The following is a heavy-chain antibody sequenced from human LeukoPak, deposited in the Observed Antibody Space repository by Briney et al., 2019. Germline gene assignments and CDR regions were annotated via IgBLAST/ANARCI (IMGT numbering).Heavy chain of an antibody. D-gene: IGHD6-13*01. J-gene: IGHJ4*02. Sequence: GASVKVSCKASGYTFSGYYMYWVRQAPGQGLEWMGWINPNSGGTNYAQKFQGRVIMTRDTSISTAYMELSSLRSDDTAVYYCARPYSRKTPVFDYWGQGTLVTVSS. CDR2: INPNSGGT. CDR1: GYTFSGYY. CDR3: ARPYSRKTPVFDY. V-gene: IGHV1-2*02.